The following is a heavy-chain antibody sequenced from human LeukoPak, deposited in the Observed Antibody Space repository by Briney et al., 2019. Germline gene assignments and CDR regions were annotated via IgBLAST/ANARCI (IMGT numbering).Heavy chain of an antibody. CDR1: GYTFTSYG. CDR3: ARDRGVILSHFDY. V-gene: IGHV1-2*02. J-gene: IGHJ4*02. CDR2: INPNSGGT. D-gene: IGHD2/OR15-2a*01. Sequence: ASVKVSCKASGYTFTSYGISWVRQAPGQGLEWMGWINPNSGGTNYAQKFQGRVTMARDTSISTGYMEMSSLRSDDTAVYYCARDRGVILSHFDYWGQGTLVTVSS.